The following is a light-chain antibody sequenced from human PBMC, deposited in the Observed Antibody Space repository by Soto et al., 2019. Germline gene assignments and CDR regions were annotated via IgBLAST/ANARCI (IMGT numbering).Light chain of an antibody. J-gene: IGLJ1*01. CDR3: SSFVNSPIPWV. V-gene: IGLV2-14*03. CDR2: DVS. Sequence: QSALTQPTSASGSPGQSIIISCTGTSSDVGGNNYVSWYQHHPGKAPKLMICDVSDRPSGVSNRFSGSKSGNTASLTISRLQAEDEADEYCSSFVNSPIPWVFGTGTKVTVL. CDR1: SSDVGGNNY.